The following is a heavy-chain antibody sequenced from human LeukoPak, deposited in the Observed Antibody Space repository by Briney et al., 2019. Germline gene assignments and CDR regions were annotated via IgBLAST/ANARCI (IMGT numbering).Heavy chain of an antibody. V-gene: IGHV4-38-2*02. CDR3: AKGLIQYYDILTGYFFDY. CDR2: IYHSGST. D-gene: IGHD3-9*01. Sequence: SETLSLTCTVSGYSISSGYYWGWIRQPPGKGLEWIGSIYHSGSTYYNPSLKSRVTISVDTSKNQFSLKLSSVTAADTAVYYCAKGLIQYYDILTGYFFDYWGQGTLVTVSS. CDR1: GYSISSGYY. J-gene: IGHJ4*02.